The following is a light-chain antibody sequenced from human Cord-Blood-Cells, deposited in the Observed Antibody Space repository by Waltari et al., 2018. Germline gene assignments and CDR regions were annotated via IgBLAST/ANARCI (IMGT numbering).Light chain of an antibody. J-gene: IGLJ2*01. V-gene: IGLV2-11*01. CDR1: SSAVGGYNY. CDR2: DVS. Sequence: QYALTQHRAVSRSPGQAVTISCTGPSSAVGGYNYVSCYQPHPGKAPKLMIYDVSKRPSGVPDRFSGSKSGNTASLTISGLQAEDEADYYCCSYAGSYVVFGGGTKLTVL. CDR3: CSYAGSYVV.